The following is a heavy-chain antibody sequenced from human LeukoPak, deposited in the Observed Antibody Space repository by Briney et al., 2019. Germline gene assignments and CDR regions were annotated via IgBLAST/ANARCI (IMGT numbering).Heavy chain of an antibody. V-gene: IGHV4-34*01. CDR2: INHSGGT. Sequence: SETLSLTCAVYGGSFSGYYWTWIRQPPGKGLEWIGEINHSGGTDYNPSLKSRVTISVDTSKNQFSLNLNSVTAADTAVYYCARVFRYYFDYWGQGTLVTVSS. CDR1: GGSFSGYY. CDR3: ARVFRYYFDY. D-gene: IGHD1-14*01. J-gene: IGHJ4*02.